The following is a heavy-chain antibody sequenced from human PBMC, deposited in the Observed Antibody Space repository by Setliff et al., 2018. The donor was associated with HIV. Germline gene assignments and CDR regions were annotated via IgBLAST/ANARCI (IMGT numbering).Heavy chain of an antibody. Sequence: SETLSLTCSVSGGSISSGNYYWSWIRQPAGKGLEWIGRISTTGSTNYNPSLKSRVTISVDTSKNRFSLKLSSVTAADTAIYYCALLYPYSGYLGYWGQGTLVTVSS. D-gene: IGHD1-26*01. CDR3: ALLYPYSGYLGY. CDR1: GGSISSGNYY. V-gene: IGHV4-61*02. J-gene: IGHJ4*02. CDR2: ISTTGST.